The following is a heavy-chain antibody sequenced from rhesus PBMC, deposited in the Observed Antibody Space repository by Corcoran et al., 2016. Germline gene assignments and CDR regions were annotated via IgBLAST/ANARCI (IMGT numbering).Heavy chain of an antibody. D-gene: IGHD2-27*01. V-gene: IGHV2-95*01. J-gene: IGHJ4*01. CDR1: GFSIRTSGTG. Sequence: QVTLKESGPALVKPTQTLTLTCTFSGFSIRTSGTGVGWIRQPPGKAREWLASIYWNDSKYYSTSLKSRLTISKDTSKNQVVLTMTNMDPVDTATYYCARARGYCDYWGQGVLVTVSS. CDR2: IYWNDSK. CDR3: ARARGYCDY.